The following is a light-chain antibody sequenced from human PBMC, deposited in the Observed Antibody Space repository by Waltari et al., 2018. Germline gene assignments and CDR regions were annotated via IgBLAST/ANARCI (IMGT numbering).Light chain of an antibody. Sequence: IQMTQSPSHLSASVGDRVTITCRASHRIRRWLAGYQQKPGKAPKLLIYNASSLESGVPSRFSGSGSGTEFTLTISSLQPDDFATYYCQQYNSYPYTFGQGTKLEIK. CDR2: NAS. J-gene: IGKJ2*01. CDR3: QQYNSYPYT. CDR1: HRIRRW. V-gene: IGKV1-5*03.